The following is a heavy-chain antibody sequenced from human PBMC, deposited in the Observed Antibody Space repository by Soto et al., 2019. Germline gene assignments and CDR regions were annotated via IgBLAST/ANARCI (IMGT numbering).Heavy chain of an antibody. D-gene: IGHD2-8*01. J-gene: IGHJ4*02. CDR2: TSYDGSNK. CDR3: ARWGTTGGLYV. V-gene: IGHV3-30*19. CDR1: GFTFRSFV. Sequence: QVQLVESGGGVVQPGTSLRLSCVGSGFTFRSFVIHWVRQAPGKGLEWVALTSYDGSNKYYDDSVKGRFTISRDNSRNTVDLQMDSVRLEDTALYYCARWGTTGGLYVWGQGTLVSVSS.